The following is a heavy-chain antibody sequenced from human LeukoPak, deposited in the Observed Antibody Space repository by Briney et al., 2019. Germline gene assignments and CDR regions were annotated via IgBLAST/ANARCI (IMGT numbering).Heavy chain of an antibody. V-gene: IGHV3-11*01. CDR3: ARGIAAAGFDP. J-gene: IGHJ5*02. Sequence: KSSETLSLTCTVSGGSIGTYYWSWIRQPPGKGLEWVSYISSSGSTIYYADSVKGRFTISRDNAKNSLYLQMNSLRAEDTAVYYCARGIAAAGFDPWGQGTLVTVSS. D-gene: IGHD6-13*01. CDR2: ISSSGSTI. CDR1: GGSIGTYY.